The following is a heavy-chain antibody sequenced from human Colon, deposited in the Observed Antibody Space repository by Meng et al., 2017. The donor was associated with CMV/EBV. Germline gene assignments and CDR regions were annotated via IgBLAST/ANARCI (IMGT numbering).Heavy chain of an antibody. Sequence: QVQLVQCGAEVKRPGASVKASCQASGYTFTSYDINWVRQTPGQGLEWVGWMNPRSGDTDYARKFQGRVTMTRDTSLGTAYLELRSLTSEDTAIYYCARLTSGGYWGQGTLVTVSS. J-gene: IGHJ4*02. CDR2: MNPRSGDT. CDR1: GYTFTSYD. D-gene: IGHD4/OR15-4a*01. V-gene: IGHV1-8*01. CDR3: ARLTSGGY.